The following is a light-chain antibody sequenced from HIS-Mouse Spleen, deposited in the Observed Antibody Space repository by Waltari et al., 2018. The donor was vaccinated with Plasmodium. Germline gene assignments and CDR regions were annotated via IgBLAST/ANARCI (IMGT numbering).Light chain of an antibody. CDR1: ALPKKY. CDR2: DDS. CDR3: YSTDSSGNHRV. Sequence: SYELTQPPSVSVSPGQTARITCSGDALPKKYAYWYQQKAGQAPVPVIDDDSKRPAGIPERFSGSSSGTIATLAISGGQVEDEADYYCYSTDSSGNHRVFGGGTKLTVL. J-gene: IGLJ3*02. V-gene: IGLV3-10*01.